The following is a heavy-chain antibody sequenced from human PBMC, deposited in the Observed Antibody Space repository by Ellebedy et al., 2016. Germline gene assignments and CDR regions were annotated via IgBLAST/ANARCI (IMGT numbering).Heavy chain of an antibody. CDR1: GYTFTSYY. CDR3: ARDTLYYDILTGPAFDI. J-gene: IGHJ3*02. CDR2: INPSGGST. Sequence: ASVKVSXKASGYTFTSYYMHWVRQAPGQGLEWMGIINPSGGSTSYAQKFQGRVTMTRDTSTSTVYMELSSLRSEDTAVYYCARDTLYYDILTGPAFDIWGQGTMVTVSS. V-gene: IGHV1-46*01. D-gene: IGHD3-9*01.